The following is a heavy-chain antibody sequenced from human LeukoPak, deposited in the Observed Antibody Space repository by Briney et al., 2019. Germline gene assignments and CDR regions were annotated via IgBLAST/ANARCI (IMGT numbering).Heavy chain of an antibody. Sequence: SETLSLTCTVSGGSVSSSSYYWGWIRQPPGKGLEWIGSIYHSGSTYYNPSLKSRVTISVDTSRNQFSLKLSSVTAADTAVYYCARGNWIDYWGQGTLVTVSS. D-gene: IGHD1-20*01. CDR3: ARGNWIDY. J-gene: IGHJ4*02. CDR2: IYHSGST. CDR1: GGSVSSSSYY. V-gene: IGHV4-39*07.